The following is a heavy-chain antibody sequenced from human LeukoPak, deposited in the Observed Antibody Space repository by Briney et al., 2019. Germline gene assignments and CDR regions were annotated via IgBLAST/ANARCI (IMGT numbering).Heavy chain of an antibody. J-gene: IGHJ4*02. D-gene: IGHD4-17*01. Sequence: GASVKVSCKASGYTFTTYGVSWVRQAPGQGLEWMGWISGYDGNTNYAQKLRGRVTMTTDTSTGTAYMDLRSLRSDDTALYYCARTVTTSSYYFDYWGQGTLVTVSS. CDR3: ARTVTTSSYYFDY. V-gene: IGHV1-18*01. CDR2: ISGYDGNT. CDR1: GYTFTTYG.